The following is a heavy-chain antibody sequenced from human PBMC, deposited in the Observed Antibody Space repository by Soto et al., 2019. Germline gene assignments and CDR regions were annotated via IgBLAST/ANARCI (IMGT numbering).Heavy chain of an antibody. V-gene: IGHV1-69*12. CDR3: ARDLAAAGTDYYGMDV. CDR1: GGTFSSYA. CDR2: NIPLFGPA. J-gene: IGHJ6*02. D-gene: IGHD6-13*01. Sequence: QVQLVQSGAEVKKPGSSVKVSCKASGGTFSSYAISWVRQAPGQGLEWMGGNIPLFGPANYAKKFQGRVTITADEATSTAYQELRSLRSEDTAVYYCARDLAAAGTDYYGMDVWGQGTTVTVAS.